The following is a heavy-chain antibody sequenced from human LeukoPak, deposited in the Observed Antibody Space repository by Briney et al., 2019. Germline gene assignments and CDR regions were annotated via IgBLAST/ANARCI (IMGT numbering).Heavy chain of an antibody. CDR2: INPNSGGT. CDR1: GYTFTGYY. Sequence: ASVKVSCKASGYTFTGYYMHWVRQAPGQGLEWMGWINPNSGGTNYAQVFQGRVTMTRDTSISTAYMELSRLRSDDTAVYYCARGGYDSSSLFDYWGQGTLVTVSS. J-gene: IGHJ4*02. D-gene: IGHD6-19*01. CDR3: ARGGYDSSSLFDY. V-gene: IGHV1-2*02.